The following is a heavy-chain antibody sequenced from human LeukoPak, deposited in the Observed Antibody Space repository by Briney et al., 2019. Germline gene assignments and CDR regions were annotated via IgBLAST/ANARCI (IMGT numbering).Heavy chain of an antibody. V-gene: IGHV3-33*06. CDR1: GLSFSNYW. J-gene: IGHJ4*02. Sequence: PGGSLRLSCAVSGLSFSNYWMHWVRQAPGKGLEWVAVIWHDGSSKYYADSVKGRFTISRDNSENTVYLQMNSLRAEDTAVYYCAKDAQRGFDYSNSLEYWGQGDLVTVSS. D-gene: IGHD4-11*01. CDR2: IWHDGSSK. CDR3: AKDAQRGFDYSNSLEY.